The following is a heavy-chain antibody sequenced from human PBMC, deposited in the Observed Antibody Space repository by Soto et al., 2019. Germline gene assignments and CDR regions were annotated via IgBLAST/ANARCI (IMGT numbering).Heavy chain of an antibody. D-gene: IGHD4-17*01. CDR1: GGSISSGGYY. V-gene: IGHV4-31*03. CDR3: AREPTVVTRQGTRGVRYNWFDP. J-gene: IGHJ5*02. CDR2: IYYSGST. Sequence: SETLSLTCTVSGGSISSGGYYWSWIRQHPGKGLEWIGYIYYSGSTYYNPSLKSRVTISVDTSKNQFSLKLSSVTAADTAVYYCAREPTVVTRQGTRGVRYNWFDPWGQGTLVTVSS.